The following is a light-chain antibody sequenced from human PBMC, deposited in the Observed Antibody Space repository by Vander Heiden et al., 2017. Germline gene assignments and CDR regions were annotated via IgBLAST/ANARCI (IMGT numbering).Light chain of an antibody. CDR1: SGHSSDA. CDR3: PNWGTGPVV. J-gene: IGLJ2*01. V-gene: IGLV4-69*01. CDR2: RNRDGSH. Sequence: QLVLPHSPSASTSLGAPVQLTCTPSSGHSSDAIAGHQQQPEKGPRYLRKRNRDGSHSKGDGIPDRCSGSSSGDDRYITIDSRQSEDDDDDYCPNWGTGPVVFGGGTKLTVL.